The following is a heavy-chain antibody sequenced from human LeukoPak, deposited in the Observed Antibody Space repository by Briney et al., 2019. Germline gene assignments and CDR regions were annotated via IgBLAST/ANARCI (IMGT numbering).Heavy chain of an antibody. CDR2: INPNSDGT. D-gene: IGHD3-16*01. CDR1: GYTFTGYY. CDR3: ARVRPYDPFDY. V-gene: IGHV1-2*02. Sequence: EASVKVSCKASGYTFTGYYMHWVRQAPGQGLEWMGWINPNSDGTNYAQKCQARVTMTRDTSISTAYMELSRLRSDDTAVYYCARVRPYDPFDYWGQGTLVTVSS. J-gene: IGHJ4*02.